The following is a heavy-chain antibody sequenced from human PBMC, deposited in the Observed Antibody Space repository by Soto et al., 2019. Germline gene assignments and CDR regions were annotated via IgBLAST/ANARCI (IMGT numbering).Heavy chain of an antibody. V-gene: IGHV3-53*01. CDR3: AGRVGDTNYGMDV. Sequence: PGGSRGVAGVSGGFPLSSNYRSWVRQAPGKGLECVSTIYSGGSTYYADTVKGRFTISRDNSKNTLYLQMNNPRAKETAVYHCAGRVGDTNYGMDVWGHGTTVTVSS. J-gene: IGHJ6*01. D-gene: IGHD1-26*01. CDR1: GFPLSSNY. CDR2: IYSGGST.